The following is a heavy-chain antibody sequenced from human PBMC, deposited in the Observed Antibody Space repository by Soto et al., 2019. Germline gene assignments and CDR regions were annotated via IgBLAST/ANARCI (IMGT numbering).Heavy chain of an antibody. D-gene: IGHD6-13*01. CDR2: ISGSGGST. V-gene: IGHV3-23*01. Sequence: EVQLLESGGGLVQPGGSLRLSCAASGFTFSSYAMSWVRQAPGKGLEWVSAISGSGGSTYYADSVKGRFTISRDNSKNPLYLQMNSLRAEDTAVYYCAKDLSGSWFFDYWGQGTLVTVSS. CDR1: GFTFSSYA. CDR3: AKDLSGSWFFDY. J-gene: IGHJ4*02.